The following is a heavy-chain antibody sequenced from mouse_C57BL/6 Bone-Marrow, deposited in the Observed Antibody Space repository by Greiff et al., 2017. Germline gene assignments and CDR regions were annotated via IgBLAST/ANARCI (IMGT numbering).Heavy chain of an antibody. Sequence: EVQLVESGPGLVKPSQSLSLTCSVTGYSITSGYYWNWIRQFPGNKLEWMGYISYDGSNNYNPSLKNRISITRDTSKNQFFLKLNSVTTEDTATYYCARDPSYYGYAMDYWGQGTSVTVSS. CDR2: ISYDGSN. CDR1: GYSITSGYY. CDR3: ARDPSYYGYAMDY. D-gene: IGHD1-1*01. V-gene: IGHV3-6*01. J-gene: IGHJ4*01.